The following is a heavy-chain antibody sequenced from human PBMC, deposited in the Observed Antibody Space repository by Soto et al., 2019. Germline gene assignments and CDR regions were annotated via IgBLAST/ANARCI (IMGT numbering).Heavy chain of an antibody. D-gene: IGHD3-9*01. CDR2: IQTDNDHA. CDR3: AKDLGSGYRFDY. Sequence: QVQLVQSGPEVKKPGASVKVACKASGYTFLKYGINWVRQAPGQGLEWMGGIQTDNDHASFAQKFEGRVTMTTDTSTRTVYIELRALSSDDTAVYYCAKDLGSGYRFDYWGQGTPVTVSS. J-gene: IGHJ4*02. CDR1: GYTFLKYG. V-gene: IGHV1-18*01.